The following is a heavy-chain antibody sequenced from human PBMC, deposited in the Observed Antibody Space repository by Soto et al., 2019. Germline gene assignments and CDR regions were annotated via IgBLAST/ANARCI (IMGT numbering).Heavy chain of an antibody. CDR1: GGTFNNYD. J-gene: IGHJ4*02. Sequence: QVQLVQSGGEVKKPGSSVKVSCKASGGTFNNYDLSWVRQAPGQGLEWMGGIVPMFGTREYAQRFQGRVTITADRSTSTAYMELNSLRAEDTAVYYCARGITMVRGSSPYYFDSWGQGTPVTVSS. V-gene: IGHV1-69*06. CDR2: IVPMFGTR. CDR3: ARGITMVRGSSPYYFDS. D-gene: IGHD3-10*01.